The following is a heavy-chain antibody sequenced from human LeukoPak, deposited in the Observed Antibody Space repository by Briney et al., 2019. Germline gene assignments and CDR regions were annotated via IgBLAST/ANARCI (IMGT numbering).Heavy chain of an antibody. D-gene: IGHD2-8*02. CDR1: GFIVSSDY. Sequence: PGGSLRLSCAASGFIVSSDYISWVRQTPGKGLEWVSVIYSGGSTFYADSVKGRFTISIDNSKNTVYLQMNSLRAEDTAVYYCASGGKYCTGGACYGDWGQGTLVTVSS. V-gene: IGHV3-53*01. CDR2: IYSGGST. J-gene: IGHJ4*02. CDR3: ASGGKYCTGGACYGD.